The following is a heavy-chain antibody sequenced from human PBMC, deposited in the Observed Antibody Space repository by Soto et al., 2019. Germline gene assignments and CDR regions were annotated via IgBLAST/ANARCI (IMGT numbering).Heavy chain of an antibody. CDR3: ARDRITMVRGVDV. J-gene: IGHJ6*04. CDR1: GGSISSGGYY. Sequence: SETLSLTCTVSGGSISSGGYYWSWIRQHPGKGLEWIGYIYYSGSTYYNPSLKSRVTISVDTSKNQFSLKLSSVTAADTAVYYCARDRITMVRGVDVWGKGTTVTVSS. CDR2: IYYSGST. D-gene: IGHD3-10*01. V-gene: IGHV4-31*03.